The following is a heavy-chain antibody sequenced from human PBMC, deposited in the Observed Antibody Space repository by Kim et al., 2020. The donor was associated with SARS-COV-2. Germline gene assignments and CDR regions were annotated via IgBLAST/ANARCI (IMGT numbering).Heavy chain of an antibody. J-gene: IGHJ3*02. D-gene: IGHD6-6*01. V-gene: IGHV3-9*01. Sequence: SVKGRFTIARDNAKNSLYLQMTSLRAEDTALYYCAKDPLEYSSSPGTFDIWGQGTMVTVSS. CDR3: AKDPLEYSSSPGTFDI.